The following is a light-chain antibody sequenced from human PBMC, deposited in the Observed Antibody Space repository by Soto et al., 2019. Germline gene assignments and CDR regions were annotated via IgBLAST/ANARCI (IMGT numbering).Light chain of an antibody. Sequence: EIVLTQSPGTVSLSPGERATLSCRASQSVSSNYLAWYQQKPGQAPRLLIYGASSRATGIPDRFSGSGSGTYFTLTISILEHEDFAVYYCQQYGGLPRTFGQGTKVEIK. J-gene: IGKJ1*01. CDR2: GAS. CDR3: QQYGGLPRT. V-gene: IGKV3-20*01. CDR1: QSVSSNY.